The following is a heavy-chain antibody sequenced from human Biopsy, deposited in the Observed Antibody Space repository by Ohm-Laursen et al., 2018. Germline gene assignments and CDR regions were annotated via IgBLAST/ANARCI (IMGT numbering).Heavy chain of an antibody. CDR1: GVTFDTYA. D-gene: IGHD2/OR15-2a*01. V-gene: IGHV1-69*13. CDR3: VGGQRGPPIGVTVPGDAFDL. J-gene: IGHJ3*01. Sequence: ASVKVSCKASGVTFDTYAFGWVRQAPGQGLEWMGGRIPYFNTIYYARNFQDRAVITADRSARTTDMQLSGLRPDDTAVYYCVGGQRGPPIGVTVPGDAFDLWGPGTMVAVSP. CDR2: RIPYFNTI.